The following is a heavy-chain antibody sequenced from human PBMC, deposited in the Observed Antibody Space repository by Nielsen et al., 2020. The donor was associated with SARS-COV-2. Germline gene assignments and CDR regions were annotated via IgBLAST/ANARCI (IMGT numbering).Heavy chain of an antibody. V-gene: IGHV3-15*01. Sequence: GESLKISCAASGFTFSNAWMSWVRQAPGKGLEWVGRIKSKTDGGTTDYAAPVKGRFTISRDDSKNTLYLQMNSLKTEDTAVYYCTTEGYYDFWSGYYWSEQNYWYFDLWGRGTLVTVSS. CDR3: TTEGYYDFWSGYYWSEQNYWYFDL. CDR1: GFTFSNAW. D-gene: IGHD3-3*01. CDR2: IKSKTDGGTT. J-gene: IGHJ2*01.